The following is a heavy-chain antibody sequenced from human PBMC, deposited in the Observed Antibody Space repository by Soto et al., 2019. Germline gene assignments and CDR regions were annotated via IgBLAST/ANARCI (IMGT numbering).Heavy chain of an antibody. V-gene: IGHV4-34*01. D-gene: IGHD3-22*01. CDR2: INHSGST. CDR1: GDSFSNYY. Sequence: QVQLQQWGAGLLKPSETLSLTCAVYGDSFSNYYWTWIRQPPGKGLEWIGEINHSGSTNYNPSLKSRVIISIDTSKNQFSLKLSSVTAADTAVYYCARGPYYYESSGYYYYYYGLDVWGQGTTVTVYS. CDR3: ARGPYYYESSGYYYYYYGLDV. J-gene: IGHJ6*02.